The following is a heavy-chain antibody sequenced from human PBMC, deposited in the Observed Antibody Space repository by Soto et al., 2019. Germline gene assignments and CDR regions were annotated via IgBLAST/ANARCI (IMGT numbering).Heavy chain of an antibody. D-gene: IGHD5-18*01. CDR3: ARASSPRDPWLDY. J-gene: IGHJ4*02. CDR2: ISSSGGTI. CDR1: GFTFSDDY. V-gene: IGHV3-11*01. Sequence: GGSLRLSCGASGFTFSDDYMSWIRQAPGKGLEWVSYISSSGGTIYYADSVKGRFTISRDNAKNSLFLQMNSLRADDTTVYYCARASSPRDPWLDYWGQGTLVTVSS.